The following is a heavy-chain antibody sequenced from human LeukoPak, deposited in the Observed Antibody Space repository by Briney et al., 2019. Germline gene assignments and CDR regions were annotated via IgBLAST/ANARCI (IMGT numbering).Heavy chain of an antibody. CDR1: RFTFSSYS. V-gene: IGHV3-48*01. CDR2: ISSSSSTI. CDR3: ARVPRNSVIYYMDV. Sequence: GGSLRPSCAASRFTFSSYSMNWVRQAPGKGLEWVSFISSSSSTIYYADSVKGRFTISRDNAKNSLYLQMNSLRAEDTAVYYCARVPRNSVIYYMDVWGKGTTVTVSS. J-gene: IGHJ6*03. D-gene: IGHD1-14*01.